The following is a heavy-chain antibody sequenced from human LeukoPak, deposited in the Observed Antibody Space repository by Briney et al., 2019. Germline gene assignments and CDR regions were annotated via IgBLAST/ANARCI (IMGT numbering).Heavy chain of an antibody. Sequence: PSETLSLTCTVSGGSISSYYWSWIRQPPGKGLEWIGYIYYSGSTNYNPSLKSRVTISVDTSKNQFSLKLSSVTAADTAVYYCARYSSGWYLIDYWGQGTLVTASS. J-gene: IGHJ4*02. CDR2: IYYSGST. V-gene: IGHV4-59*01. D-gene: IGHD6-19*01. CDR3: ARYSSGWYLIDY. CDR1: GGSISSYY.